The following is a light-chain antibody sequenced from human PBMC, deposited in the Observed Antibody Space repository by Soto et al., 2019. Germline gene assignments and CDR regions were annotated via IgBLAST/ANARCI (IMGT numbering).Light chain of an antibody. CDR2: GAS. J-gene: IGKJ1*01. CDR3: QQYGSSPWT. CDR1: QSVSSSY. Sequence: EIGLTQSPGTLSLSPGERATLSCRASQSVSSSYLAWYQQKPGQAPRLLLYGASNRATGIPDRFSGSGSGTDFTLTISRLEPEDFAVYYCQQYGSSPWTFGQGTKVEIK. V-gene: IGKV3-20*01.